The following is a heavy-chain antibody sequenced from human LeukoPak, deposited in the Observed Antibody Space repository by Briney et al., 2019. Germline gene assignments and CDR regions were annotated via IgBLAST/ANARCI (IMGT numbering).Heavy chain of an antibody. D-gene: IGHD5-18*01. V-gene: IGHV3-30-3*01. CDR3: ARDRGYGYGPSWPGSL. CDR1: GFTFSSYA. Sequence: GGSLRLSCAASGFTFSSYAMHWVRQAPGKGLEWVAVISYDGSNKYYADSVKGRFTISRDNSKNTLYLQMNSLRAEDTAVYYCARDRGYGYGPSWPGSLWGQGTLVTVSS. J-gene: IGHJ4*02. CDR2: ISYDGSNK.